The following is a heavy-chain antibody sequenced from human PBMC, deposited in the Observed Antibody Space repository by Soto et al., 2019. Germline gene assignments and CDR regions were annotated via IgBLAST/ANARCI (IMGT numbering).Heavy chain of an antibody. CDR3: ARGGYCSGGSCYTTPLDY. D-gene: IGHD2-15*01. Sequence: SETLSLTCTVSGGSISSSSYYWGWIRQPPGKGLEWIGSIYYSGSTYYNPSLKNQVTVSVDTSKNQFTLKLSSVTTADMALYYCARGGYCSGGSCYTTPLDYWGQGTLVTVS. J-gene: IGHJ4*02. CDR1: GGSISSSSYY. CDR2: IYYSGST. V-gene: IGHV4-39*06.